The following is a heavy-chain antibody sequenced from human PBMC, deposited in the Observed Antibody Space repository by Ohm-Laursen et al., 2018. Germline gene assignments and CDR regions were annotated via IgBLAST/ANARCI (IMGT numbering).Heavy chain of an antibody. J-gene: IGHJ6*02. Sequence: SLRLSCAASGFTFSSYGMHWVRQAPGKGLEWVAVILYDGSNKYYADSVKGRFTISRDNSKNTLYLQMNSLRAEDTAVYYCAKVSVAGPYYYYGMDVWGQGTTVTVSS. CDR1: GFTFSSYG. CDR2: ILYDGSNK. D-gene: IGHD6-19*01. CDR3: AKVSVAGPYYYYGMDV. V-gene: IGHV3-30*18.